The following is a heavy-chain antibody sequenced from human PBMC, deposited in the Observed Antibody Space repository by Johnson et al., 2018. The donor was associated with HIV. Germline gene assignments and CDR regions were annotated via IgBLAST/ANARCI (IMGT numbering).Heavy chain of an antibody. CDR1: GFMFDDYA. V-gene: IGHV3-20*04. D-gene: IGHD6-19*01. Sequence: VQLVESGGGVERPGESLRLSCVGSGFMFDDYAMSWVRQVPGKGLEWVSGIDWTGANAGYADSVKGRFTIFRDNAKNSLYLQMNSLRAEDTALYYCARVVLVRLAVAGPSRDAFDIWGQGTMVTVSS. CDR3: ARVVLVRLAVAGPSRDAFDI. CDR2: IDWTGANA. J-gene: IGHJ3*02.